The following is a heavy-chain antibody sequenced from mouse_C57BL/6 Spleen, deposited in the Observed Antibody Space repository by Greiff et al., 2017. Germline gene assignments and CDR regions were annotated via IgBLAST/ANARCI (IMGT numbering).Heavy chain of an antibody. V-gene: IGHV1-64*01. CDR3: AKEPPGRLKYFDV. CDR2: IHPNSGST. Sequence: VQLQQPGAELVKPGASVKLSCKASGYTFTSYWMHWVKQRPGQGLEWIGMIHPNSGSTNYNEKFKSKATLTVDKSSSTAYMQLSSLTSEDSAVYYCAKEPPGRLKYFDVWGTGTTVTVSS. J-gene: IGHJ1*03. CDR1: GYTFTSYW.